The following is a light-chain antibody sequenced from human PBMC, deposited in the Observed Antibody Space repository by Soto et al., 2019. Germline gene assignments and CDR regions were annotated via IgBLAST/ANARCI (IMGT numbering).Light chain of an antibody. CDR2: ADN. J-gene: IGLJ1*01. CDR1: SSNVGNNA. Sequence: SVLTQPPSASGTPGQRVTISCSRSSSNVGNNAVNWYQQLPGAAPKLLIYADNQRPSGVPDRFSGSKSGTSASLAISGLQSEDEADYYCAAWDDSLNGYVFGIGTKVTVL. CDR3: AAWDDSLNGYV. V-gene: IGLV1-44*01.